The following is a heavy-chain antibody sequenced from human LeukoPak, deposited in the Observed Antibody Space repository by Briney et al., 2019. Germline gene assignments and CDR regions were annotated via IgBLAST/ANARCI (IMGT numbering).Heavy chain of an antibody. V-gene: IGHV1-2*02. CDR3: ARDCSGTSCPHDY. D-gene: IGHD2-2*01. CDR1: GYTFTDYY. J-gene: IGHJ4*02. Sequence: ASVKVSCKASGYTFTDYYIHWVRQAPGQGLVCMGCINSNSGGTQYAQNFLGRVTMTRDTSISTVYMEMSRVRCEATAVYNCARDCSGTSCPHDYWGQGTLVTVSS. CDR2: INSNSGGT.